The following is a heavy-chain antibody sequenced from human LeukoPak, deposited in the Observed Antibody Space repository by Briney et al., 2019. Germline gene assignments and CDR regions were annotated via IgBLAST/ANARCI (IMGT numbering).Heavy chain of an antibody. J-gene: IGHJ4*02. D-gene: IGHD2-2*01. Sequence: GGSLRLSCAASGFSFNSDWMHWVRQAPGKGLEWVALISDDGNNDYYADSVKGRFTISRDNSKNTLSLQMNSLRLDDTAVYYCARDWCSSNSCYLGLDHWGLGTLVTVSS. V-gene: IGHV3-30-3*01. CDR1: GFSFNSDW. CDR3: ARDWCSSNSCYLGLDH. CDR2: ISDDGNND.